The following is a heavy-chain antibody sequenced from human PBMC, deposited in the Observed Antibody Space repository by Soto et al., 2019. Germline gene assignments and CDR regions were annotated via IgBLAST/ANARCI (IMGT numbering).Heavy chain of an antibody. CDR1: GGSLGSSSYY. CDR3: ASIAAPGTTHFDF. Sequence: SETLSLTCTVSGGSLGSSSYYWGWTRQSPGKGLEWIGNIYYSGNTFYNPSLKSRVTISVDTSKNQLYLHLSAVTAADTAIFYCASIAAPGTTHFDFWGQGTLVTVSS. V-gene: IGHV4-39*01. J-gene: IGHJ4*02. CDR2: IYYSGNT. D-gene: IGHD6-13*01.